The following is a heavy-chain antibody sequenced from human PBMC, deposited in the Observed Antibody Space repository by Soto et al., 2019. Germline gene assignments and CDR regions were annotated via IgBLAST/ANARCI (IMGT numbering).Heavy chain of an antibody. Sequence: SETLSLTCAVSGGSISSGAYSWSWIRQPPGKGLEWIGYIYHSGITYYNPSLKSRVTISVDRSKNQFSLKLSSVTAADTAVYYCARDPYNTGPFFDYWGPGILVTVSS. J-gene: IGHJ4*02. CDR2: IYHSGIT. CDR1: GGSISSGAYS. D-gene: IGHD2-8*02. V-gene: IGHV4-30-2*01. CDR3: ARDPYNTGPFFDY.